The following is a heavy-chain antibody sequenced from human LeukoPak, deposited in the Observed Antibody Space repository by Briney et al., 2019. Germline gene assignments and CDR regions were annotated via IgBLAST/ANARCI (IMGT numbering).Heavy chain of an antibody. J-gene: IGHJ4*02. D-gene: IGHD6-6*01. CDR3: AKDFPRGRPDY. CDR1: GFTFSSYW. CDR2: INQDGSDK. Sequence: GGSLRLSCAASGFTFSSYWMSWVRQAPGKGLEWVAKINQDGSDKYYVDSVKGRFTISRDNSKNTLFLQMNSLRADDTAVYYCAKDFPRGRPDYWGQGTLVTVSS. V-gene: IGHV3-7*03.